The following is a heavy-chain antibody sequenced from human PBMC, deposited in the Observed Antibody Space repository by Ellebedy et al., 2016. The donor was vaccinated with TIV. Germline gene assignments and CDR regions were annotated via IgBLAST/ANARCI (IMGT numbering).Heavy chain of an antibody. Sequence: MPSETLSLTCTVSGGFISSSSYYWGWIRQPPGKGLEWIGSIYYSGSTYYNPSLKSRVTISVDTSKNQFSLKLSSVTAADTAVYYCWRLWFGEMAIDYWGQGTLVTVSS. D-gene: IGHD3-10*01. CDR3: WRLWFGEMAIDY. CDR2: IYYSGST. CDR1: GGFISSSSYY. V-gene: IGHV4-39*01. J-gene: IGHJ4*02.